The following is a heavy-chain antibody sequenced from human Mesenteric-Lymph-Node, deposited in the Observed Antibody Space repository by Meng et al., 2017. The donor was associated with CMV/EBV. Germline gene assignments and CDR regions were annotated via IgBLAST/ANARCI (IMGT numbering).Heavy chain of an antibody. CDR3: ARGREYSSSSALYYYYYYGMDV. D-gene: IGHD6-6*01. CDR2: INHSGST. CDR1: GGSFSGYY. J-gene: IGHJ6*02. Sequence: SETLSLTCAVYGGSFSGYYWSWIRQPPGKGLEWIGEINHSGSTNYNPSLKSRVTISVDTSKNQFSLKLSSVTAADTAVYYCARGREYSSSSALYYYYYYGMDVWGQGTTVTVSS. V-gene: IGHV4-34*01.